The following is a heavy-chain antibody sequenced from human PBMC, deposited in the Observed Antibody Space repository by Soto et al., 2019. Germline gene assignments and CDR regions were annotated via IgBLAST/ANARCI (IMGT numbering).Heavy chain of an antibody. J-gene: IGHJ4*02. Sequence: LRLSCAASGFTVSSNYMSWVRQAPGKGLEWVSVIYSGGSTYYADSVKGRFTISRDNSKNTLYLQMNTLRAEDTARYYCARPHSDFWSGSEYWGQGTLVTVSS. D-gene: IGHD3-3*01. V-gene: IGHV3-53*01. CDR2: IYSGGST. CDR1: GFTVSSNY. CDR3: ARPHSDFWSGSEY.